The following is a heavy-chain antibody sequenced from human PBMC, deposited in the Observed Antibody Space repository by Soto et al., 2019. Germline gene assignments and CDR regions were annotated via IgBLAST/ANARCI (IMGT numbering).Heavy chain of an antibody. CDR2: IYYSGTS. CDR3: ASTISYYDCWSGYWHWDY. CDR1: GGFISNSNYY. V-gene: IGHV4-39*01. D-gene: IGHD3-3*01. J-gene: IGHJ4*02. Sequence: PSETLSLTCTVSGGFISNSNYYWGWIRQPPGKGLERIGSIYYSGTSYYMPSLKSRGTMSVDTSNNQFSLKLSSVTAADTAVYYCASTISYYDCWSGYWHWDYWGQGTLVTVSS.